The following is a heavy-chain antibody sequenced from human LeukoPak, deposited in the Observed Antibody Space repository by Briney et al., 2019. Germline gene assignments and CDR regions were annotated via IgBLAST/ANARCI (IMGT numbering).Heavy chain of an antibody. V-gene: IGHV4-59*01. CDR3: ARGYSSSSYYFEY. CDR2: IYYSGTT. CDR1: GGAISSYY. D-gene: IGHD6-6*01. J-gene: IGHJ4*02. Sequence: SETLSLTCTVSGGAISSYYWSWIRQPPGKEPDWIGYIYYSGTTNYNPSFDKSRVTISLDTSKNQFSLKLSSVTAADTALYYCARGYSSSSYYFEYWGQGILVTVSS.